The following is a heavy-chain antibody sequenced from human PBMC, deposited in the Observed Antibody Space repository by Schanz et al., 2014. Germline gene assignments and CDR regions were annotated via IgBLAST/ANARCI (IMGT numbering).Heavy chain of an antibody. J-gene: IGHJ4*02. CDR2: IIPILDIT. CDR3: ARAGQDYSDSSGYATYYFGN. D-gene: IGHD3-22*01. CDR1: GGPFSSFA. V-gene: IGHV1-69*04. Sequence: QVQLVQSGAEVKKPGSSVKVSCKASGGPFSSFAIFWVRQAPGQGLEWMGTIIPILDITNYAQKFQGRVTMTADKSTSTAYMELSNLRSEDTAVYYCARAGQDYSDSSGYATYYFGNWGQGTLVTVSS.